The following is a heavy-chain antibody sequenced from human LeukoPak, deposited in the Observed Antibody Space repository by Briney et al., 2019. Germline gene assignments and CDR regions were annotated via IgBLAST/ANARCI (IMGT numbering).Heavy chain of an antibody. J-gene: IGHJ4*02. CDR3: ARDRARYSGYDATDY. V-gene: IGHV3-33*01. Sequence: GGSLRLSCAASGFTFSSYGMHWFRQAPGKGLEWVAVIWYDGSNKYYADSVKGRFTISRDNSKNTLYLQMNSLRAEDTAVYYCARDRARYSGYDATDYWGQGTLVTVSS. CDR2: IWYDGSNK. D-gene: IGHD5-12*01. CDR1: GFTFSSYG.